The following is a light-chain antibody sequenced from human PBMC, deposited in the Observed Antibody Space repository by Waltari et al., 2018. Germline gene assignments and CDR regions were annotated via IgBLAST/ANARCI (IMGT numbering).Light chain of an antibody. CDR1: SGHSSYA. Sequence: QLVLTQSPSASASLGASVKLTCTLSSGHSSYAIAWHHQQPEKGPRYLMKLNSDGSHSKGDGIPDRFSASSSGAERYLTISSLQYEDEADYYCQTWGTGIVVFGGGTKLTVL. V-gene: IGLV4-69*01. CDR2: LNSDGSH. J-gene: IGLJ2*01. CDR3: QTWGTGIVV.